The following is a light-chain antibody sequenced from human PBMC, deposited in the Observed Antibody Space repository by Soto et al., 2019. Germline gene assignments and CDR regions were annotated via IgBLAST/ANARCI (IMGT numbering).Light chain of an antibody. CDR3: ASYTSTTTLFV. V-gene: IGLV2-14*01. CDR2: EVT. CDR1: TSDIGNYNY. Sequence: QSALAQPASVSGSPGQSITISCTGATSDIGNYNYVSWFQHHPGKAPKLLIYEVTTRPSGISNRFSGSKSGNTASLTISGLQSEDEADYFCASYTSTTTLFVFGTGTKVTVL. J-gene: IGLJ1*01.